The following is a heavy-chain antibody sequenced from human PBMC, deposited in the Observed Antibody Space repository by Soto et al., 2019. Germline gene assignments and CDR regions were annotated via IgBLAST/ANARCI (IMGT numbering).Heavy chain of an antibody. D-gene: IGHD6-6*01. CDR2: IYYSGST. V-gene: IGHV4-30-4*01. CDR1: GVSISSGDYY. CDR3: SRGPRIRVERYDP. Sequence: SESLSLTCTVSGVSISSGDYYWSWIRQPPGKGLEWIGYIYYSGSTYYNPSLKSRVTISVDTSKNQFSLKLSSVTAADTAVYYCSRGPRIRVERYDPWGQRTLVIVSS. J-gene: IGHJ5*02.